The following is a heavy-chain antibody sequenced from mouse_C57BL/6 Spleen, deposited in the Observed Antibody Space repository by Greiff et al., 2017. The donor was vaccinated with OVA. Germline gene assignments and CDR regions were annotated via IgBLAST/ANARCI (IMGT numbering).Heavy chain of an antibody. CDR3: AREGDYAWFAY. CDR2: ISYDGSN. CDR1: GYSITSGYY. V-gene: IGHV3-6*01. D-gene: IGHD2-4*01. Sequence: EVQRVESGPGLVKPSQSLSLTCSVTGYSITSGYYWNWIRQFPGNKLEWMGYISYDGSNNYNPSLKNRISITRDTSKNQFFLKLNSVTTEDTDTYYCAREGDYAWFAYWGQGTLVTVSA. J-gene: IGHJ3*01.